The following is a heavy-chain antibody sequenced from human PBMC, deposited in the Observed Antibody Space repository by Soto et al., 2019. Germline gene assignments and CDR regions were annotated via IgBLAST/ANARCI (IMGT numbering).Heavy chain of an antibody. CDR2: INVGIGET. Sequence: QVQLVQSGAEVKKTGASVKVSCKASGYTFTHNAMHWVRQAPGQRPEWVGWINVGIGETKYSQKLQGRVSITSDTSASTVYMELSSLRSEDTAVYYCARDSGITMNAFDIWGQGTLVTVSS. J-gene: IGHJ3*02. CDR3: ARDSGITMNAFDI. D-gene: IGHD3-22*01. V-gene: IGHV1-3*01. CDR1: GYTFTHNA.